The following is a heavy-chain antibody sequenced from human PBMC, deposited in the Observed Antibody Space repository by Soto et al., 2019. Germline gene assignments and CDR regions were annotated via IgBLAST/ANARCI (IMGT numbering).Heavy chain of an antibody. CDR2: ISAGNGPT. D-gene: IGHD6-13*01. CDR3: ARGSSSWENDDVYGLDV. J-gene: IGHJ6*02. CDR1: GYSFTTHG. Sequence: ASVKFSCKASGYSFTTHGIHWVRHAPGHRPEWMGWISAGNGPTKYSQRFQGRVTITRDTSASTAHMDLSSLNSEDTGGYFCARGSSSWENDDVYGLDVWGQGTTVTVSS. V-gene: IGHV1-3*01.